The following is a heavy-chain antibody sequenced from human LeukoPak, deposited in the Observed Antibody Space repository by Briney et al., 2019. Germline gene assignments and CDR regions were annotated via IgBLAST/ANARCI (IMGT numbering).Heavy chain of an antibody. CDR1: GGSISSYY. CDR3: ARHGGNSRDAFDI. J-gene: IGHJ3*02. V-gene: IGHV4-59*08. Sequence: SETLSLTCTVSGGSISSYYWSWIRQPPGKGLEWIGYIYYSGSTNYNPSLKSRVTISVDTSKNQFSLKLSSVTAADTAVYYCARHGGNSRDAFDIWGQGTMVTVSS. CDR2: IYYSGST. D-gene: IGHD4-23*01.